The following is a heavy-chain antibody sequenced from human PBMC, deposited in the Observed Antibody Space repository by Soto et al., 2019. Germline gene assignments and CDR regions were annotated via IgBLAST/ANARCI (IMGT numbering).Heavy chain of an antibody. V-gene: IGHV1-18*01. D-gene: IGHD3-10*01. CDR3: AREMVRGVGSDY. CDR2: ISTYNGNT. Sequence: ASVKVSCEASGDTFTSYGISWVRQAPGQGLEWMGWISTYNGNTKYAQKLQGRVTMTTDTSTSTAYMELRSLRSDDTAVFYCAREMVRGVGSDYWGQGTLVTVSS. J-gene: IGHJ4*02. CDR1: GDTFTSYG.